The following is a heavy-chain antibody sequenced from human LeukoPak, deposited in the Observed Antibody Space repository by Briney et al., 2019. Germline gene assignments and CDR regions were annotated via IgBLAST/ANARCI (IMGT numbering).Heavy chain of an antibody. V-gene: IGHV3-21*01. J-gene: IGHJ6*02. CDR3: ARDGSGWSRDV. Sequence: GRSLTLSCAASGFTFSRYGMHWVRQAPEKGLEWVSSISSTTYTYYADSVKGRFTISRDNSKNSLYLQMNSLTAEDTALYYCARDGSGWSRDVWGQGTTVTVSS. CDR1: GFTFSRYG. CDR2: ISSTTYT. D-gene: IGHD6-19*01.